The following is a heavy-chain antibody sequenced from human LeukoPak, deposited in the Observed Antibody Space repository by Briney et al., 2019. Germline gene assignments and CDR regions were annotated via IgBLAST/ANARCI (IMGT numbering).Heavy chain of an antibody. Sequence: PSETLSHTCAVYGGSFCGYFWSWIRQPPGRGLEWIGENNHSGNTNYNPSLKSRVTISVDTSKNQFSLKLSSVTAADTAVYYGARGLYYGSGSYYNRHFDFWGRGTLVTVSS. D-gene: IGHD3-10*01. CDR2: NNHSGNT. CDR1: GGSFCGYF. J-gene: IGHJ4*02. V-gene: IGHV4-34*01. CDR3: ARGLYYGSGSYYNRHFDF.